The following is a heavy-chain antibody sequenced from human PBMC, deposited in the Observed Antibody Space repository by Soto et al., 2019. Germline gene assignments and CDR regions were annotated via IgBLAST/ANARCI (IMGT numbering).Heavy chain of an antibody. J-gene: IGHJ6*02. V-gene: IGHV3-21*01. CDR3: ARDRLVPAAINMDV. CDR2: ISSSSSYI. Sequence: PGGSLRLSCAASGFTSSSYSMNWVRQAPGKGLEWVSSISSSSSYIYYADSVKGRFTISRDNAKNSLYLQMNSLRAEDTSVYYCARDRLVPAAINMDVWGQGTTVTVSS. CDR1: GFTSSSYS. D-gene: IGHD2-2*01.